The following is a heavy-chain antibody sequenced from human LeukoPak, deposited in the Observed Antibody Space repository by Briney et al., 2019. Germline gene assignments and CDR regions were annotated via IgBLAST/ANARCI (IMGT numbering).Heavy chain of an antibody. CDR1: GYSINSGHY. D-gene: IGHD6-19*01. Sequence: SETLSLTCAVSGYSINSGHYWGWFRQPPGKGLEWIASIYHDGNTYYNPSLRSRVTISLDTSKNHLCLQLSPVTAADTALYHCARATLAGYTSGWSLGASDFWGQGTKVTVSP. CDR2: IYHDGNT. V-gene: IGHV4-38-2*01. CDR3: ARATLAGYTSGWSLGASDF. J-gene: IGHJ3*01.